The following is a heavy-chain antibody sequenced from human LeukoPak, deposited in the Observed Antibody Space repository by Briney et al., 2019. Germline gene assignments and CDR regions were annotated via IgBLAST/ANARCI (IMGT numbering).Heavy chain of an antibody. Sequence: SETLSLTCTVSGGSISRYYWSWIRQPPGKGLEWIGYVYYSGSTDYTPSLKSRVTISVDTSKNQFSLKLSSVTAADTAVYYCARSPLGRGNWFDPWGQGTLVTVSS. CDR1: GGSISRYY. D-gene: IGHD3-10*01. CDR3: ARSPLGRGNWFDP. J-gene: IGHJ5*02. CDR2: VYYSGST. V-gene: IGHV4-59*01.